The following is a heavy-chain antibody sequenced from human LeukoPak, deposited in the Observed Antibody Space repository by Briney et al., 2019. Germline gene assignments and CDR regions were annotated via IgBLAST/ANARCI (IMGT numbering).Heavy chain of an antibody. D-gene: IGHD5-18*01. CDR3: ARPDEDRGYSYGYNY. CDR2: IIPIFGTA. CDR1: GGTFSSYA. J-gene: IGHJ4*02. V-gene: IGHV1-69*13. Sequence: SVKVSCKASGGTFSSYAISWVRQAPGQGLEWMGGIIPIFGTANYAQKFQGRVTITADQSTSTAYIELSSLRSEDTAVYYCARPDEDRGYSYGYNYWGQGTLVTVSS.